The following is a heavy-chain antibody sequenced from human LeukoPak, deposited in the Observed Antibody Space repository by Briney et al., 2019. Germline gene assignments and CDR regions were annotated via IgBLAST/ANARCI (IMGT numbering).Heavy chain of an antibody. J-gene: IGHJ4*02. D-gene: IGHD6-13*01. Sequence: GGSLRLSCAASGFTFSSYAMSWVRQAPGKGLEWVAVISYDGTNKYYADSVKGRFTISRDNSKNTLYLQMNSLRAEDTAVYYCARASRYSSSWYTNWGQGTLVTVSS. CDR3: ARASRYSSSWYTN. V-gene: IGHV3-30*03. CDR2: ISYDGTNK. CDR1: GFTFSSYA.